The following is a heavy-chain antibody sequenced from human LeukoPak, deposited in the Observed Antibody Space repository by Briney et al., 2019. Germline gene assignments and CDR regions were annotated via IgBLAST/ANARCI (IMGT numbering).Heavy chain of an antibody. D-gene: IGHD5-18*01. J-gene: IGHJ6*02. Sequence: SVKVSCKTSGGTFSSSAITWVRQAPGQGLEWMGRIIPVLNMTTYAQKFQGRVTITADTSTSTVYMELSSLRSEETAVYYCARDQGLTAPPPYGLDVWGQGTTVIVSS. CDR3: ARDQGLTAPPPYGLDV. CDR2: IIPVLNMT. V-gene: IGHV1-69*04. CDR1: GGTFSSSA.